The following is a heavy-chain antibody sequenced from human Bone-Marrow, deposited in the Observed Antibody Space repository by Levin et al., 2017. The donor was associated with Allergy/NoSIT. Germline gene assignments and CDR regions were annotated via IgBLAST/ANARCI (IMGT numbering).Heavy chain of an antibody. CDR1: GFTVSNNY. CDR2: TYSGGNT. Sequence: GGSLRLSCAASGFTVSNNYMSWVRQAPGKGLEGVSVTYSGGNTFYADSVKGRFTMSRDRSKNTLYLQMNSLRAEDTAVYYCATSPTYGYWGQGTLVTVSS. J-gene: IGHJ4*02. V-gene: IGHV3-53*01. D-gene: IGHD4-17*01. CDR3: ATSPTYGY.